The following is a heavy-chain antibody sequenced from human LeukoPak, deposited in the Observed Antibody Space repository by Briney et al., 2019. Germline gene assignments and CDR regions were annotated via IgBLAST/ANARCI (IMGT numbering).Heavy chain of an antibody. J-gene: IGHJ4*02. V-gene: IGHV3-23*01. CDR3: ATLLVVPAAKGPYFDY. D-gene: IGHD2-2*01. CDR1: GFTFSSYA. CDR2: ISGSGGST. Sequence: PGGSLRLSGAASGFTFSSYAMSWVRQAPGTGLEWVSAISGSGGSTYYADSVKGRFTISRDNSKNTLYLQMNSLRAEDTAVYYCATLLVVPAAKGPYFDYWGQGTLVTVSS.